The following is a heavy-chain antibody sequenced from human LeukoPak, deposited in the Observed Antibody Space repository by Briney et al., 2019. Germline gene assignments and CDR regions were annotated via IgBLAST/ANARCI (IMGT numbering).Heavy chain of an antibody. V-gene: IGHV4-30-2*01. D-gene: IGHD3-22*01. CDR1: GGSISSGDYS. Sequence: SQTLSLTCAVSGGSISSGDYSWNWIRQPPGKGLEWIGNIYHSGSTNYNPSLKSRVTISIDRSKNQFSLKLSSVTAADTAVHYCAREDSSGYSYDYWGQGTLVTVSS. CDR2: IYHSGST. J-gene: IGHJ4*02. CDR3: AREDSSGYSYDY.